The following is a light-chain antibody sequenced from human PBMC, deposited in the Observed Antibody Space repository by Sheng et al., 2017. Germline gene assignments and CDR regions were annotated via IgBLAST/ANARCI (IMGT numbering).Light chain of an antibody. CDR1: QSVGSY. CDR2: GAS. J-gene: IGKJ1*01. V-gene: IGKV3-20*01. CDR3: QQYNYSPT. Sequence: EIVLTQSPGTLSLSPGERATLSCRASQSVGSYFAWYQQKPGQAPRLLISGASIRATGIPDRFSGSGSGTDFTLTISRLEPEDFAVYYCQQYNYSPTFGRRDQGGSQT.